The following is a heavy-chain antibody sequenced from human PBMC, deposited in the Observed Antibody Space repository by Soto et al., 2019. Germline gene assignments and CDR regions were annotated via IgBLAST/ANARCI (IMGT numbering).Heavy chain of an antibody. CDR2: ISYDGSNK. Sequence: QVQLVESGGGVVQPGRSLRLSCAASGFTFSSYGMHWVRQAPGKGLAWVAVISYDGSNKYYADSVKGRFTISRDNSKNTLYLQMNSLRAEDTAVYYCAKEPDSSNWRFYYGMDVWGQGTTVTVSS. CDR3: AKEPDSSNWRFYYGMDV. D-gene: IGHD6-13*01. J-gene: IGHJ6*02. CDR1: GFTFSSYG. V-gene: IGHV3-30*18.